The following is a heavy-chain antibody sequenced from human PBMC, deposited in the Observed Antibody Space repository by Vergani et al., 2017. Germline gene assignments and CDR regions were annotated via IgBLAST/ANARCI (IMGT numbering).Heavy chain of an antibody. D-gene: IGHD2-15*01. J-gene: IGHJ4*02. CDR3: ASKRGACRAAYCHSYDV. CDR1: GDSVITTAYH. Sequence: QVQLQESGPGLVKPSETLSLTCTVSGDSVITTAYHWGWIRQPPGKGLEWIGSMDYSGSTSYNPSLESRISISFETPNNQFSLRLTSVTAADTAVYCCASKRGACRAAYCHSYDVWGPGTLVGVSS. V-gene: IGHV4-39*01. CDR2: MDYSGST.